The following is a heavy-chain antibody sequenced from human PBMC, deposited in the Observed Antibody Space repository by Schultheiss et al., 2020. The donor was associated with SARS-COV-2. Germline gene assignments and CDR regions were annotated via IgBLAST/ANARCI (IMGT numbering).Heavy chain of an antibody. CDR2: IKSKTDGGTT. D-gene: IGHD3-3*01. Sequence: GGSLRLSCAASGFTFSNAWMSWVRQAPGKGLEWVGRIKSKTDGGTTDYAAPVKGRFTISRDDSKNTLYLQMNSLKTEDTAVYYCTTDQKGFWSGYRYYYYMDVWGKGTTVTVSS. J-gene: IGHJ6*03. CDR1: GFTFSNAW. CDR3: TTDQKGFWSGYRYYYYMDV. V-gene: IGHV3-15*01.